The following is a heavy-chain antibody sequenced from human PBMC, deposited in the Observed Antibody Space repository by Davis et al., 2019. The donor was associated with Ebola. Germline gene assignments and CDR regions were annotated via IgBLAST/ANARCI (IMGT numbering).Heavy chain of an antibody. Sequence: GESLKISCAASGFTFSSYAMSWVRQAPGKGLEWVSAISGSGGSTYYADSVKGRFTISRDNSKNTLYLQMNSLRAEDTAVYYCARDLGLDFAVVTYFDYWGHGAPVTVSS. CDR1: GFTFSSYA. CDR2: ISGSGGST. D-gene: IGHD3-3*01. V-gene: IGHV3-23*01. CDR3: ARDLGLDFAVVTYFDY. J-gene: IGHJ4*01.